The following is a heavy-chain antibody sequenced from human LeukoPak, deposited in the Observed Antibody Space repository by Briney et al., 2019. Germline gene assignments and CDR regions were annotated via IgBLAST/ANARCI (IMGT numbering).Heavy chain of an antibody. D-gene: IGHD3-9*01. CDR2: INHSGST. V-gene: IGHV4-34*01. Sequence: SETLSLTCAVYGGSFSGYYWGWIRQPPGKGLEWIGEINHSGSTNYNPSLKSRVTISVDTSKNQFSLKLSSVTAADTAVYYCARVSFLRYFDWLSLNYYFDYWGQGTLVTVSS. J-gene: IGHJ4*02. CDR3: ARVSFLRYFDWLSLNYYFDY. CDR1: GGSFSGYY.